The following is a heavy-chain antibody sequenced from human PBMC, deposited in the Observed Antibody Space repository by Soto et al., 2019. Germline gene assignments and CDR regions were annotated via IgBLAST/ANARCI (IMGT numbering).Heavy chain of an antibody. Sequence: SETLSLTCTVSGGSISSGGYYWSWIRQHPGKGLEWIGYIYYSGSTYYNPSLKSRVTISVDTSKNQFSLKLSSVTAADTAVYYWAGALELYPNGFAPGGQGTLVTAPQ. CDR3: AGALELYPNGFAP. V-gene: IGHV4-31*03. CDR1: GGSISSGGYY. D-gene: IGHD1-7*01. J-gene: IGHJ5*02. CDR2: IYYSGST.